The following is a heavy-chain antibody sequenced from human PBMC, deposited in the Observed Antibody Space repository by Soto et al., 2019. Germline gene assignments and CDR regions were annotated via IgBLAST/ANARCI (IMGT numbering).Heavy chain of an antibody. CDR1: GGSISNYY. Sequence: PSETLSLTCNVSGGSISNYYWTWVRQSPEKGLEWIGYMYYNGNINYNPSLKSRVTISIDTSKNQFSLTLKSVTAADTAVYYCASGGNWFDPWGHGVLATVSS. V-gene: IGHV4-59*01. CDR3: ASGGNWFDP. D-gene: IGHD3-16*01. J-gene: IGHJ5*02. CDR2: MYYNGNI.